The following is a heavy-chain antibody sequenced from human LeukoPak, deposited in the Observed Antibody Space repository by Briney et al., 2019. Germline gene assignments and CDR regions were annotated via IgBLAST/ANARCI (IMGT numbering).Heavy chain of an antibody. CDR1: GFTFSSYA. J-gene: IGHJ4*02. Sequence: GGSLRLSCAASGFTFSSYAMHWVRQAPGKGLEWVAVISCDGSNKYYADSVKGRFTISRDNSKNTLYLQMNSLRAEDTAVYYCARDPYSNVLRYFDWLSSYYFDYWGQGTLVTVSS. CDR2: ISCDGSNK. D-gene: IGHD3-9*01. CDR3: ARDPYSNVLRYFDWLSSYYFDY. V-gene: IGHV3-30-3*01.